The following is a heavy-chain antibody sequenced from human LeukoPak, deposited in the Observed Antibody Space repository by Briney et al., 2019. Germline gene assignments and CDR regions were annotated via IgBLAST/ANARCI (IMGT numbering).Heavy chain of an antibody. J-gene: IGHJ4*02. CDR2: INPNSGNT. V-gene: IGHV1-8*02. Sequence: GASVKVSCKASGYTFTGYYMHWVRQAPGQGLEWMGWINPNSGNTGYAQKFQGRVTMTRNTSISTAYMELSSLRSEDTAVYYCARGQDSGYVKWGQGTLVTVSS. CDR1: GYTFTGYY. D-gene: IGHD5-12*01. CDR3: ARGQDSGYVK.